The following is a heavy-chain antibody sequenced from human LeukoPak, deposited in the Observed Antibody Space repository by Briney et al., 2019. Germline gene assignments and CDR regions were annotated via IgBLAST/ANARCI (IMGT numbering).Heavy chain of an antibody. V-gene: IGHV1-18*01. D-gene: IGHD3-10*01. CDR2: INAYYGNT. CDR3: ARGAATGYYYYGMDV. CDR1: GYTFNSYG. J-gene: IGHJ6*02. Sequence: ASVKVSCKASGYTFNSYGISWVRQAPGQGLEWMGWINAYYGNTNYAQKLQGRVTMTTDTSTSTAYMELRSLRSDDTAVYYSARGAATGYYYYGMDVWGQGTAVTVSS.